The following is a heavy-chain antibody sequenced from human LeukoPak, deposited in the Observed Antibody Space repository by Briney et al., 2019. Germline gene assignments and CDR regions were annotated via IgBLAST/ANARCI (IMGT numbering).Heavy chain of an antibody. V-gene: IGHV4-4*02. CDR2: VNLQGDT. CDR1: GGSITQTNY. CDR3: AREDGSYRPLDY. Sequence: PSETLSLTCVVSGGSITQTNYWTWVRLPPGKGLEWIAEVNLQGDTNYNLSLLRRVAISVDTSANHVSLQMTTVTAADTAVYYCAREDGSYRPLDYSGQGTLVTVSS. D-gene: IGHD3-16*02. J-gene: IGHJ4*02.